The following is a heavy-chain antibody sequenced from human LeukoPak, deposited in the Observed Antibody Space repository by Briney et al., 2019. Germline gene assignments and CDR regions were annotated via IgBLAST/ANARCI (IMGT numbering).Heavy chain of an antibody. V-gene: IGHV4-34*01. D-gene: IGHD3-22*01. Sequence: AETLSLTCVVYGGSFSGYYWSWIRQPPGKGLEWIGEINHSGSTNYSPSLKSRVTISVDTSKNQFSLKLNSVTAADTAVYYCASLRGASYYYDSSGYLGYWGQGTLVTVSS. J-gene: IGHJ4*02. CDR3: ASLRGASYYYDSSGYLGY. CDR2: INHSGST. CDR1: GGSFSGYY.